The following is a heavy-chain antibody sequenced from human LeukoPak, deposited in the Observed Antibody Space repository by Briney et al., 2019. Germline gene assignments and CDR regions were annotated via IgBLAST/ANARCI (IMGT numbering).Heavy chain of an antibody. Sequence: EASVIVSCEASGYTFPSYFMHWVRQAPGQGLEWMGIINPTGGSTTYAQKFQGRVTMTRDTSTSTVYMELSSLRSDDTAVYYCARTAARRFDYWGQGTLVTVSS. V-gene: IGHV1-46*01. CDR3: ARTAARRFDY. CDR1: GYTFPSYF. CDR2: INPTGGST. J-gene: IGHJ4*02. D-gene: IGHD6-6*01.